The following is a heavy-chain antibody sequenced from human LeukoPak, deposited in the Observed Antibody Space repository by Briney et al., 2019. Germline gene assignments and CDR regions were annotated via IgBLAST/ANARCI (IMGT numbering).Heavy chain of an antibody. J-gene: IGHJ4*02. CDR3: ARGADSSGYYSIFYFDY. CDR1: GGSISSYY. CDR2: IYYSGST. V-gene: IGHV4-59*01. D-gene: IGHD3-22*01. Sequence: SETLSLTCTVSGGSISSYYWNWIRQPPGKGLEWIGYIYYSGSTNYNPSLKSRVTISVDTSKNQFSLKLSSGTAADTAVYYCARGADSSGYYSIFYFDYWGQGTLVTVSS.